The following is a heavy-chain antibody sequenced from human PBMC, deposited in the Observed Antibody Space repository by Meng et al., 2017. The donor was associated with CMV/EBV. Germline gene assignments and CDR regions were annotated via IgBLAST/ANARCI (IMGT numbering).Heavy chain of an antibody. V-gene: IGHV1-2*02. CDR3: AREEGIAARSDWFDP. CDR2: INPNSGGT. D-gene: IGHD6-6*01. J-gene: IGHJ5*02. CDR1: GSTFTAYY. Sequence: VQRVQYGAEGKKPGASVKVSCKASGSTFTAYYMHWVRQAPGQGLEWMGWINPNSGGTNYAQKFQGRATMTRDTSTSTVYMELSSLRSEDTAVYYCAREEGIAARSDWFDPWGQGTLVTVSS.